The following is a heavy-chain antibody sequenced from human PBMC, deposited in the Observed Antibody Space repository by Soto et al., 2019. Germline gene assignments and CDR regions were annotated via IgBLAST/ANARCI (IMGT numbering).Heavy chain of an antibody. CDR3: ARATTVPTGRYSY. CDR2: INAGNGNT. CDR1: GYTFTSYA. D-gene: IGHD4-17*01. Sequence: ASVKVSCKASGYTFTSYAIHWVRQAPGQRLEWMGWINAGNGNTKYSQKFQGRVTITRDTSASTAYMELSSLRSEDTAVYYCARATTVPTGRYSYWGQGTLVTVSS. V-gene: IGHV1-3*01. J-gene: IGHJ4*02.